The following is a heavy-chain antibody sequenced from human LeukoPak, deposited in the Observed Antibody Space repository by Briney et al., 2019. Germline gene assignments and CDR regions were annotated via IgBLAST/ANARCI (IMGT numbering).Heavy chain of an antibody. J-gene: IGHJ4*02. D-gene: IGHD3-10*01. Sequence: PSETLSLTCTVSGGSINSGGYYWTWIRQPAGKGLEWIGRIYTSGTTNYNPSLKSRVTMSVDTSKNQFSLKLSSVTAADTAVYYCAREYFRLAYNFDYWGQGTLVTVSS. CDR2: IYTSGTT. CDR1: GGSINSGGYY. CDR3: AREYFRLAYNFDY. V-gene: IGHV4-61*02.